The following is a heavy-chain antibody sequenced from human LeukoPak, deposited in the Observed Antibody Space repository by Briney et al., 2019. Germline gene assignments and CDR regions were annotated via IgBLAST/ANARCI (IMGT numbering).Heavy chain of an antibody. Sequence: SETLSLTCTVSGGSISSYYWSWIRQPPGKGLEWIGYIYTRGSTNYNPSLKSRVTISVDTSKNQFSLKLSSVTAADTAVYYCARHSLGDGYNPHFDYWGQGTLVTVSS. D-gene: IGHD5-24*01. J-gene: IGHJ4*02. V-gene: IGHV4-4*09. CDR1: GGSISSYY. CDR3: ARHSLGDGYNPHFDY. CDR2: IYTRGST.